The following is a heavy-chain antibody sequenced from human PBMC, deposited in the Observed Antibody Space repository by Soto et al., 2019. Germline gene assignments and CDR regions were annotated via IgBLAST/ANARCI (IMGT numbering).Heavy chain of an antibody. V-gene: IGHV3-30*04. CDR2: ISYEGSNT. Sequence: GGSLRLSFVASGFTFDTYAIHWVRQAPGKGLQWVALISYEGSNTYYADSVRGRFTISRDNSKNTVYLQMNTLRPEDTGLYYCARVTPGNNLYYFSGLDFWGQGTSVTVSS. J-gene: IGHJ6*02. CDR1: GFTFDTYA. D-gene: IGHD1-1*01. CDR3: ARVTPGNNLYYFSGLDF.